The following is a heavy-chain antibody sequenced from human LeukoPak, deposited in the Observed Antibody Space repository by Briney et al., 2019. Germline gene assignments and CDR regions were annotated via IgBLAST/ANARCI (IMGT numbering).Heavy chain of an antibody. CDR3: ASNLGRLLAESFFDY. V-gene: IGHV1-8*02. CDR1: GYTFRDFY. D-gene: IGHD3-3*01. Sequence: ASLKISCKTSGYTFRDFYIHWVRQAPGQGLEWMGWMNPNSGNTGYAQKFQGRVTMTRNTSISTAYMELSSLRSEDTAVYYCASNLGRLLAESFFDYWGQGTLVTVSS. J-gene: IGHJ4*02. CDR2: MNPNSGNT.